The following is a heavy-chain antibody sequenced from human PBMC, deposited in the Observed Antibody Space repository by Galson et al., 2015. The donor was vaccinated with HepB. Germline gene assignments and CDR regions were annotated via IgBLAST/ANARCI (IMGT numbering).Heavy chain of an antibody. D-gene: IGHD2-2*01. CDR3: ARAVVPAPAPFDY. J-gene: IGHJ4*02. V-gene: IGHV4-61*01. Sequence: LSLTCTVPSASVSSRSYYWNWIRQPPGKELEWLGFIYFSGNTNYNPSLKSRVTISVDTSRNQFSLKLSSVTTADTAVYYCARAVVPAPAPFDYWGQGTLVTVSS. CDR2: IYFSGNT. CDR1: SASVSSRSYY.